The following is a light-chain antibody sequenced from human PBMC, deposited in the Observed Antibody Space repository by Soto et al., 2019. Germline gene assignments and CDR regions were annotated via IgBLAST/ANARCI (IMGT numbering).Light chain of an antibody. J-gene: IGKJ1*01. CDR1: QSISSY. Sequence: DIQMTPCPSSLSANVEDRVTITCRASQSISSYLNWYQQKPGIAPKLLIYAASSLQSGVPSRFSGSGSGTDFTPTISSLQPEDFATYCCQQIYSSPWPFGQGTRVDIK. CDR3: QQIYSSPWP. V-gene: IGKV1-39*01. CDR2: AAS.